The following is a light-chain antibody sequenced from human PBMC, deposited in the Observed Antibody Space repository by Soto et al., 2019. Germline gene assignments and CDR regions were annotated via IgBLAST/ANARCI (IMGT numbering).Light chain of an antibody. V-gene: IGKV3-20*01. J-gene: IGKJ5*01. CDR2: GAS. CDR1: QSISSSY. Sequence: EVVLTQSPATLSLSPGEGATLSCRSSQSISSSYLSWYQQKPGQAPRLLMYGASNRATGIPDRFSGSGSETDFTLTISRLEPEDFAVYYCQQYGTTRITFGQGTRLEIK. CDR3: QQYGTTRIT.